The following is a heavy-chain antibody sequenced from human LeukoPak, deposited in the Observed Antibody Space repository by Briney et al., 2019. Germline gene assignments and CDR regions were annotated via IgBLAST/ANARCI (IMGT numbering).Heavy chain of an antibody. D-gene: IGHD6-6*01. V-gene: IGHV4-4*02. CDR2: IYHSGST. CDR3: ARGGAARFLDI. Sequence: SGTLSLTCAVSGGSISSSNWWSWVRQPPGKGLEWIGEIYHSGSTNYNPSLKSRVTMSVDKSKNQFSLKLSSVTAADTAVYYCARGGAARFLDIWGQGTMVTVSS. CDR1: GGSISSSNW. J-gene: IGHJ3*02.